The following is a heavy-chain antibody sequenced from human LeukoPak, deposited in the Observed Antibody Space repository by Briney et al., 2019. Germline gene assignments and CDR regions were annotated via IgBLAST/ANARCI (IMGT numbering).Heavy chain of an antibody. Sequence: GRSLRLSCAASGFTFSDSGMYWVRQSPGKGLEWVALIWYDGSNKYYADSVKGRFTISRDNSKNTLYLQMNSLRAEDTAVYYCAKGTRVQTAGYLDFSGQGTLVTVSA. D-gene: IGHD2-21*02. CDR1: GFTFSDSG. CDR2: IWYDGSNK. CDR3: AKGTRVQTAGYLDF. J-gene: IGHJ4*02. V-gene: IGHV3-33*06.